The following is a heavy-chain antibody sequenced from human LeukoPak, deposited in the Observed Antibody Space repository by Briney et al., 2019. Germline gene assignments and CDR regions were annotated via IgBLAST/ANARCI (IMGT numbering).Heavy chain of an antibody. CDR1: GGSISSYY. CDR3: ARGGKNSGWYG. CDR2: IYYSGST. D-gene: IGHD6-19*01. V-gene: IGHV4-59*01. J-gene: IGHJ4*02. Sequence: SETLSLTCTVSGGSISSYYWSWIRQPPGKGLEWIGYIYYSGSTNYNPSLKTRVTISVDTSKNQFSLKLSSVTAADTAVYYCARGGKNSGWYGWGQGTLVTVSS.